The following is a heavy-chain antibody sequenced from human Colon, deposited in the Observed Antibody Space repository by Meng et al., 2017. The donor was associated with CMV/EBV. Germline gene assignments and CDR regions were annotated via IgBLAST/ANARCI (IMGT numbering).Heavy chain of an antibody. J-gene: IGHJ4*02. CDR1: GYTLTNYG. CDR3: AQNKRDAYNAYYFDY. CDR2: ISGYNGNT. V-gene: IGHV1-18*01. D-gene: IGHD5-24*01. Sequence: SGYTLTNYGVTWVRQAPGQGLEWVGWISGYNGNTHNAQKVQGRVTMTIDISASTAYMELGSLRSDDTAIYYCAQNKRDAYNAYYFDYWGQGTLVTSPQ.